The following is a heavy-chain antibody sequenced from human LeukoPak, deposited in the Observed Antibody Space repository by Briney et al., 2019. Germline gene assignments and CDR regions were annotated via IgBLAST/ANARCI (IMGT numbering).Heavy chain of an antibody. Sequence: GGSLRLSCAASGFTFSSYAMSWVRQAPGKGLEWVSAFSGSVGSTYYADSVKGRFTISRDNSKNTLYLQMNSLRAEDTAVYYCARVRRGAYYYDSSGYSHLDYWGQGTLVTVSS. CDR1: GFTFSSYA. J-gene: IGHJ4*02. CDR2: FSGSVGST. D-gene: IGHD3-22*01. V-gene: IGHV3-23*01. CDR3: ARVRRGAYYYDSSGYSHLDY.